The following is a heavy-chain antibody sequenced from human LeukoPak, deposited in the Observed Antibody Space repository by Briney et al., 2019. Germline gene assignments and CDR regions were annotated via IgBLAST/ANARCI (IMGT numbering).Heavy chain of an antibody. D-gene: IGHD3-3*01. CDR3: ATGKAGGLGIRFLEWLLGY. Sequence: ASVKVSCKVSGYTLTELSMHWVRQAPGKGLEWMGGFDPEDGETIYAQKFQGRVTMTEDTSTDTAYMELSSLRSEDTAVYYCATGKAGGLGIRFLEWLLGYGGRGTRVTVS. CDR1: GYTLTELS. J-gene: IGHJ4*02. V-gene: IGHV1-24*01. CDR2: FDPEDGET.